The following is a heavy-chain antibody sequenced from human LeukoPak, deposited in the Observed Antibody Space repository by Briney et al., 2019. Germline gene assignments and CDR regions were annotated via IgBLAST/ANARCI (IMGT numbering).Heavy chain of an antibody. Sequence: SETLSLTCAVYGGSFGGYYWSWIRQPPGKGLEWIGEINHSGSTNYNPSLKSRVTISVDTSKNQFSLKLSSVTAADTAVYYCARGRSYYYYMDVWGKGTTVTVSS. V-gene: IGHV4-34*01. CDR2: INHSGST. CDR1: GGSFGGYY. J-gene: IGHJ6*03. CDR3: ARGRSYYYYMDV.